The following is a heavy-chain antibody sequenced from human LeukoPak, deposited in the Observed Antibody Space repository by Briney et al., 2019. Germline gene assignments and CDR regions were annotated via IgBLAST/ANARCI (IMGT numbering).Heavy chain of an antibody. D-gene: IGHD6-6*01. CDR3: AREGSSGGEGAFDI. CDR1: GYTFTGYY. J-gene: IGHJ3*02. CDR2: INPNSGGT. Sequence: GASVKISCKASGYTFTGYYMHWVRQAPGQGPEWMGWINPNSGGTNYAQKFQGRVTMTRDTSISTAYMELSRLRSDDTAVYYCAREGSSGGEGAFDIWGQGTMVTVSS. V-gene: IGHV1-2*02.